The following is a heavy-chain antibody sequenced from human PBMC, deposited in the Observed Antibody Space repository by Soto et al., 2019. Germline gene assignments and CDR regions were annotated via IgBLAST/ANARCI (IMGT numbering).Heavy chain of an antibody. CDR3: GRLNQEHYNTKHDCFDP. D-gene: IGHD1-20*01. CDR1: GGSVNSGTSY. J-gene: IGHJ5*02. V-gene: IGHV4-39*01. Sequence: PSETLSLTCIVSGGSVNSGTSYCAWLLQPPGKELEWIGLISLGVTAFYSVSLNSRGTMSVDTSKNQFSLRLTSVTAADTAVYYCGRLNQEHYNTKHDCFDPWGQGTLVT. CDR2: ISLGVTA.